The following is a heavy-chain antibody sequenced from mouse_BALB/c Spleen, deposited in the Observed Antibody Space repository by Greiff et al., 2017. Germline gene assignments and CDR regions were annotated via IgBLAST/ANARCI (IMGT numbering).Heavy chain of an antibody. CDR3: ARTLYYYGSSYLYFDV. J-gene: IGHJ1*01. D-gene: IGHD1-1*01. Sequence: EVHLVESGGDLVKPGGSLKLSCAASGFTFSSYGMSWVRQTPDKRLEWVATISSGGSYTYYPDSVKGRFTISRDNAKNTLYLQMSSLKSEDTAMYYCARTLYYYGSSYLYFDVWGAGTTVTVSS. V-gene: IGHV5-6*01. CDR1: GFTFSSYG. CDR2: ISSGGSYT.